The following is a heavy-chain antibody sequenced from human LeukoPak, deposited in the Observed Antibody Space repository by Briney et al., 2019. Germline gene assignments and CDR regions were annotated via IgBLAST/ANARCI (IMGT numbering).Heavy chain of an antibody. CDR1: GGSFSGYY. CDR2: INHSGST. V-gene: IGHV4-34*01. D-gene: IGHD6-6*01. Sequence: SETLSLTCAVCGGSFSGYYWRWIRQPPGKGLEWIGEINHSGSTNYNPSLKSRVTISVDTSKNQFSLKLSSVTAADTAVYYCARLVYGVTARRHWFDPWGQGTLVTVSS. J-gene: IGHJ5*02. CDR3: ARLVYGVTARRHWFDP.